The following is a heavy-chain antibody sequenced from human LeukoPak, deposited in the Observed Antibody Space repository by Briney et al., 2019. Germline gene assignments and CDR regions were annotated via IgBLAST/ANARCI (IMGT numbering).Heavy chain of an antibody. J-gene: IGHJ4*02. Sequence: SETLSLTCTVSGGPINNYYWSWIRQPPGKGLEWIGYISYSGSTNYNPSLKSRVTISVDTSKNQFSLKLSSVTAADTAVYYCARESQFWSGYDYWGQGTLVTVSS. CDR2: ISYSGST. CDR1: GGPINNYY. V-gene: IGHV4-59*01. CDR3: ARESQFWSGYDY. D-gene: IGHD3-3*01.